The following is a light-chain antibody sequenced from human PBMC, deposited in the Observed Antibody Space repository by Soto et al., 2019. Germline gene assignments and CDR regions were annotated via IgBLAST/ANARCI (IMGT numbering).Light chain of an antibody. J-gene: IGKJ4*01. CDR3: QQRRSWPLT. CDR2: DAS. Sequence: EIVLTQSPATLSLSPGETATLSCRASQSVSSSLAWYQQKPGQTPRLLIYDASNRATGIPARFSGSGSGTDFSLTVSSLEPEDVAVYYCQQRRSWPLTFGGGTRVEIK. CDR1: QSVSSS. V-gene: IGKV3-11*01.